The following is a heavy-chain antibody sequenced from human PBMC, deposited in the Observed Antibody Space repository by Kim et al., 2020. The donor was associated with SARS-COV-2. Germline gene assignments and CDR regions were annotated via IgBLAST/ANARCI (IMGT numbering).Heavy chain of an antibody. J-gene: IGHJ6*02. CDR3: ARVKGRWGYYYYGMDV. D-gene: IGHD3-10*01. CDR2: ISSSSSYI. CDR1: GFTFSSYS. V-gene: IGHV3-21*01. Sequence: GGSLRLSCAASGFTFSSYSMNWVRQAPGKGLEWVSSISSSSSYIYYADSVKGRFTISRDNAKNSLYLQMNSLRAEDTAVYYCARVKGRWGYYYYGMDVWGQGTTVTVSS.